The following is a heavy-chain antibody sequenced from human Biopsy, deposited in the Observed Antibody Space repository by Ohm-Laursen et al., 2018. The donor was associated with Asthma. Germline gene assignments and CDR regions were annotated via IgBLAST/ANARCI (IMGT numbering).Heavy chain of an antibody. CDR2: IFLDDDK. Sequence: TQTLTLTCTFSGFSLTTTGVGVAWIRQPPVKALEWPSPIFLDDDKHNSSSLKSRLTITKDTSKNQVVLTMTNMDPVDTATYYCAHRLCIGGACYDAFDIWGQGTMVTVSS. D-gene: IGHD2-8*02. CDR1: GFSLTTTGVG. J-gene: IGHJ3*02. CDR3: AHRLCIGGACYDAFDI. V-gene: IGHV2-5*02.